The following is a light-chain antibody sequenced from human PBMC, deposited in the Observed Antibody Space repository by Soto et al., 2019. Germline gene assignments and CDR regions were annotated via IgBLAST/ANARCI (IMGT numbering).Light chain of an antibody. V-gene: IGLV1-40*01. Sequence: QSVLTQPPSVSGAPGQRVTISCTGSSSNIGAGYDVHWYQQLPGTAPKLLIYVNSNRPSGVPDRFSGSKSGTSASLAITGLQAEDEAGYYCQSYDSSLSAVVFGGGTQLTVL. J-gene: IGLJ2*01. CDR2: VNS. CDR3: QSYDSSLSAVV. CDR1: SSNIGAGYD.